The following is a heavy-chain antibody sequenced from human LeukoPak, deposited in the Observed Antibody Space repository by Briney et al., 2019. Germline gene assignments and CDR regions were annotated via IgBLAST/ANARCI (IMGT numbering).Heavy chain of an antibody. CDR2: INHSGST. D-gene: IGHD6-19*01. CDR1: GGSFSGYY. CDR3: ARHVRGGEWLVDY. Sequence: SETLSLTCAVYGGSFSGYYWSWIRQPPGKGLEWIGEINHSGSTNYNPSLKSRVTISVDTSKNQFSLKLSSVTAADTAVYYCARHVRGGEWLVDYWGQGTLVTVSS. V-gene: IGHV4-34*01. J-gene: IGHJ4*02.